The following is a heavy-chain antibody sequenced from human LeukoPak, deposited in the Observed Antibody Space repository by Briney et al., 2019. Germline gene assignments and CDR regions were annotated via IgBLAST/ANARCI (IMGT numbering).Heavy chain of an antibody. D-gene: IGHD1-26*01. CDR2: IWHDGSYE. V-gene: IGHV3-33*06. CDR1: GFTFSRYG. CDR3: AKDGVGATSLDC. Sequence: GGSLRLSCAASGFTFSRYGMHWVRQAPGKGLEWVAVIWHDGSYEYYADSVKGRFTISRDSSKNTLYLQMNSLRAEDTALYYCAKDGVGATSLDCWGQGTLVTVSS. J-gene: IGHJ4*02.